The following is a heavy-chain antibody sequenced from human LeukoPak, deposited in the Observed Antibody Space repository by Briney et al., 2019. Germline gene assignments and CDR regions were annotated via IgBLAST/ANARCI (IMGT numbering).Heavy chain of an antibody. CDR1: GFTFSSYW. V-gene: IGHV3-7*01. D-gene: IGHD6-13*01. J-gene: IGHJ4*02. CDR3: ARKAAPAGYFDF. Sequence: GGSLRLSCATSGFTFSSYWMTWVRQAPGKRLEWVANIQQIGNDEYYVDSVKGRFTISRDNAKNSLYLQMNSLRAEDTAVYYCARKAAPAGYFDFWGQGTLVTVSS. CDR2: IQQIGNDE.